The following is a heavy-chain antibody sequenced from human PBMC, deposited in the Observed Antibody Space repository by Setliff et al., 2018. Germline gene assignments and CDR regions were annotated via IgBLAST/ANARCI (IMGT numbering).Heavy chain of an antibody. CDR3: ARRTEYYNFWSGYYDY. D-gene: IGHD3-3*01. CDR2: IYYSGST. V-gene: IGHV4-39*07. Sequence: ETLSLTCTVSGGSISSSSYYWGWIRQLPGKGLEWIGSIYYSGSTYYNPSLKSRVTISVDTSKNQFSLKLGSVTAADTAVYYCARRTEYYNFWSGYYDYWGQGTLVTVSS. J-gene: IGHJ4*02. CDR1: GGSISSSSYY.